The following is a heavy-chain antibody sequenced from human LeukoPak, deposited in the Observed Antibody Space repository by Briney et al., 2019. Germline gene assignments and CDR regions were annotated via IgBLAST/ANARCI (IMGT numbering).Heavy chain of an antibody. CDR2: ISSSSSYT. V-gene: IGHV3-11*06. CDR1: GFTFSDYY. CDR3: ARGDFGSVSTTYFDY. Sequence: PGGSLRLSCAASGFTFSDYYMSWNRQAPGKGLEWVSYISSSSSYTNYADSVKGRFTISRDNAKNSLYLQMNSLRAEDTAVYYCARGDFGSVSTTYFDYWGQGTLVTVSS. J-gene: IGHJ4*02. D-gene: IGHD3-10*01.